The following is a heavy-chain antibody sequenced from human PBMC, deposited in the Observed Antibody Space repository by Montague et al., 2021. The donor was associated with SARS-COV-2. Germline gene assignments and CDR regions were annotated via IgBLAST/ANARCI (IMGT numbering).Heavy chain of an antibody. J-gene: IGHJ4*02. CDR2: VTGSGDDT. Sequence: SLRLSCAASGFTFSSYAMSWVRQAPGKGLEWVSGVTGSGDDTFYADSVKGRFSISRDHSKNTLFLQMNSLRAEDTAVYYCAKNRIAVAGPGAVHYWGQGTLVTVSS. CDR1: GFTFSSYA. V-gene: IGHV3-23*01. CDR3: AKNRIAVAGPGAVHY. D-gene: IGHD6-19*01.